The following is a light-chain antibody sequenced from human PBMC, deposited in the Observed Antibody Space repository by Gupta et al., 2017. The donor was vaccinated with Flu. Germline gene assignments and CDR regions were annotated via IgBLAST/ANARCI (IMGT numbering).Light chain of an antibody. CDR3: SSYTSSSTLYV. V-gene: IGLV2-14*01. J-gene: IGLJ1*01. Sequence: SSDVGGYNHVSWYQQHPGKAPKLMIYEVSDRPSGVSNRFSGSKSGNTASLTISGLQAEDEADYYCSSYTSSSTLYVFGSGTKVTVL. CDR2: EVS. CDR1: SSDVGGYNH.